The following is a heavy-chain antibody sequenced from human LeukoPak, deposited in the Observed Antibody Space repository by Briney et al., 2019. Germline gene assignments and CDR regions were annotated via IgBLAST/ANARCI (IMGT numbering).Heavy chain of an antibody. Sequence: PGGSLRLSCAASGFTFSSYAMSWVRQAPGKGLEWVSAISGSGGSTYYADSVKGRFTISRDNSKNTLYLQMDSLRAEDTAVYYCARGRGLGSGSYYYYFDSWGQGTLVTVSS. V-gene: IGHV3-23*01. CDR2: ISGSGGST. D-gene: IGHD3-22*01. J-gene: IGHJ4*02. CDR3: ARGRGLGSGSYYYYFDS. CDR1: GFTFSSYA.